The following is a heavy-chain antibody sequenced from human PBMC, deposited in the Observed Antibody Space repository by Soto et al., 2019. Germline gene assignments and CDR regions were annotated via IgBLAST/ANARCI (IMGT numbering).Heavy chain of an antibody. V-gene: IGHV2-5*01. CDR3: AHRYGGNYYRWYFDS. Sequence: SGPTLVNPTQTPTLTCTYSGFSLTTSGAGVGWIRRPPGKALEWLALISWKDDKRYNPGLESRLTITKDTSKNQVILTLTNMDPVDTATYFCAHRYGGNYYRWYFDSWGQGTLVTVSS. D-gene: IGHD1-26*01. CDR1: GFSLTTSGAG. CDR2: ISWKDDK. J-gene: IGHJ4*02.